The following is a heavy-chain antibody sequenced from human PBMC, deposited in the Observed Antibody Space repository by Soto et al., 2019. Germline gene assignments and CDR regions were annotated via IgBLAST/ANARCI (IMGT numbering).Heavy chain of an antibody. D-gene: IGHD6-13*01. Sequence: SETLSLTCTVSGGSISSGGYYWSWIRQHPGKGLEWIGYIYNSGSTYYNPSLKNRVTISVDTSKNQFSLKLSSVTAADLAVYYCAGSYSSSWYGVDYWGQGTLVTVS. J-gene: IGHJ4*02. V-gene: IGHV4-31*03. CDR1: GGSISSGGYY. CDR3: AGSYSSSWYGVDY. CDR2: IYNSGST.